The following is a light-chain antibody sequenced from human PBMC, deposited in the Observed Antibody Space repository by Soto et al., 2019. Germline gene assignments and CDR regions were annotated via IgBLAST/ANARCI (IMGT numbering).Light chain of an antibody. Sequence: EIVLTQSPATLSLSPGERATLSCRASQSVSNYLAWYQQKPGQSPRLLIYDASSRATGIPARFSGSGSGTDFTLTISSLEPEEFEVYYCQQRRNWLTFGGGTKVEIK. V-gene: IGKV3-11*01. CDR2: DAS. J-gene: IGKJ4*01. CDR1: QSVSNY. CDR3: QQRRNWLT.